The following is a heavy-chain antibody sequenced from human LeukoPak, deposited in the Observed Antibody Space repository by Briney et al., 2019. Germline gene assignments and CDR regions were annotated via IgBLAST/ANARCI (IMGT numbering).Heavy chain of an antibody. CDR3: ARVYSSGWYYFDY. Sequence: ASVKVSCKASGYTFTGYYMHWVRQAPGQGLEWMGWINPNSGGTNYAQKFQGRVTMTRDTSIITAYMELSRLRSDDTAVYYCARVYSSGWYYFDYWGQGTLVTVSS. D-gene: IGHD6-19*01. CDR1: GYTFTGYY. V-gene: IGHV1-2*02. CDR2: INPNSGGT. J-gene: IGHJ4*02.